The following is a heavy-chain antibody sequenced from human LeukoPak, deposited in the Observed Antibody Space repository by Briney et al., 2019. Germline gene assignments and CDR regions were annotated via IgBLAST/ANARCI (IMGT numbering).Heavy chain of an antibody. CDR2: ISAYNGNT. CDR1: GYTFTSYG. J-gene: IGHJ4*02. CDR3: ARDFPYSYGYKGDFDY. Sequence: GASVKVSCTASGYTFTSYGISWVRQAPGQGLEWMGWISAYNGNTNYAQKLQGRVTMTTDTSTSTAYMELRSLRSDDTAVYYCARDFPYSYGYKGDFDYWGQGTLVTVSS. D-gene: IGHD5-18*01. V-gene: IGHV1-18*04.